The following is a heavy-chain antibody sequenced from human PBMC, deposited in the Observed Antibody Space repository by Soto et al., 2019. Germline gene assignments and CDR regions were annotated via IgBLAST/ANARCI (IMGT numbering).Heavy chain of an antibody. CDR3: ARAFVELLLGCDY. J-gene: IGHJ4*02. D-gene: IGHD3-10*01. CDR1: GFTFSSYG. V-gene: IGHV3-33*01. CDR2: IWYDGSNK. Sequence: QVQLVESGGGVVQPGRSLRLSCAASGFTFSSYGMHWVRQAPGKGLEWVAVIWYDGSNKYYADSVKGRFTISRDNSKNTLYLQMNSLRAEDTAVYYCARAFVELLLGCDYWGQGTLVTVSS.